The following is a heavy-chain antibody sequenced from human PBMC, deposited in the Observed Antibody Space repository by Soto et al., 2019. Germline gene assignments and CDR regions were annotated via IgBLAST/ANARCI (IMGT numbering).Heavy chain of an antibody. D-gene: IGHD5-12*01. Sequence: QLQLQESGPGLVKPSETLSLTCTVSGGSISSSSSYWGWIRQPPGKGLEWIGSMSYSGSTYHNPSLKSRVTLSVGTTQHQCSLKLTSVTAADTAVYGGAGHRVPSVYDPIPGCFDSWGQGILVTASS. CDR3: AGHRVPSVYDPIPGCFDS. J-gene: IGHJ4*02. CDR2: MSYSGST. V-gene: IGHV4-39*01. CDR1: GGSISSSSSY.